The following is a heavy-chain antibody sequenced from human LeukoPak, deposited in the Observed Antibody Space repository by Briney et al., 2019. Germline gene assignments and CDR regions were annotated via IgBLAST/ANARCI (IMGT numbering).Heavy chain of an antibody. CDR2: IYYSGST. CDR1: GGSISSYY. D-gene: IGHD3-22*01. V-gene: IGHV4-59*01. Sequence: SETLSLTCTVSGGSISSYYWSWIRQPPGKVLEWIGYIYYSGSTNYNPSLKSRVTISVDTSKNQFSLKLSSVTAADTAVYYCARYYDSSGYFDYWGQGTLVTVSS. J-gene: IGHJ4*02. CDR3: ARYYDSSGYFDY.